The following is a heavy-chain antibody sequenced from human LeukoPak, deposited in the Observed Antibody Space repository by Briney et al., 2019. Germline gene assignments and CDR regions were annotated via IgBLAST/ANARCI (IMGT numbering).Heavy chain of an antibody. J-gene: IGHJ4*02. CDR1: GDSVSSNSAA. CDR3: ARELEMATIYSYFDY. Sequence: SQTLSLTCDIPGDSVSSNSAAWSWIRQSPSRGLEWLGRTYQRSKWYNDYAVSVKSRITINPDTSKNQFSLQLNSVTPEDTAVYYCARELEMATIYSYFDYWGQGTLVTVSS. V-gene: IGHV6-1*01. D-gene: IGHD5-24*01. CDR2: TYQRSKWYN.